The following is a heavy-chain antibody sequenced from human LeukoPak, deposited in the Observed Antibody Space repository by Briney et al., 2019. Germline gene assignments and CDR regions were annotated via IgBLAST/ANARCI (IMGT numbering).Heavy chain of an antibody. J-gene: IGHJ4*01. CDR1: GFGFSDSY. CDR2: ISGSGSDV. V-gene: IGHV3-11*01. D-gene: IGHD2-8*01. CDR3: STDPRLLIY. Sequence: GGSLRLSCVVSGFGFSDSYMTWIRQTPGKGLEWLAYISGSGSDVYYADSVKGRFTISRDNAKNSLYLQMNSLRPDDTALYYCSTDPRLLIYWGHGTLVTVSS.